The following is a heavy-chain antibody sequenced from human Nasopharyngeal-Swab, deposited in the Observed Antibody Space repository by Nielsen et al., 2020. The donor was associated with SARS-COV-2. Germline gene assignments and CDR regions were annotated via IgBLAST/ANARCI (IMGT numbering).Heavy chain of an antibody. CDR1: GFTFSSYS. CDR2: ISSSSSYI. J-gene: IGHJ6*02. Sequence: GESLKISCAASGFTFSSYSMNWVRQAPGKGLEWVSSISSSSSYIYYADSVKGRFTISRDNAKNSLYLQMNSLRAEDTAVYYCARVEMATITTSYYYYYGMDVWDQGTTVTVSS. D-gene: IGHD5-24*01. CDR3: ARVEMATITTSYYYYYGMDV. V-gene: IGHV3-21*01.